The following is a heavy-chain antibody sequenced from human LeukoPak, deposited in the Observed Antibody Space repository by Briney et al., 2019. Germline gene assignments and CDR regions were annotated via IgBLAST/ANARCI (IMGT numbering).Heavy chain of an antibody. V-gene: IGHV3-33*01. CDR3: ARGHQGYCSGGSCYSSFDY. Sequence: GRSLRLSCAASGFSFSSYGTHWVRQAPSEGLEWVAVIWKDGSNKYYADSVEGRFTISRDNYKNTLDLQMNSLRAEDMAVYYCARGHQGYCSGGSCYSSFDYWGQGTLDSVPS. D-gene: IGHD2-15*01. CDR2: IWKDGSNK. J-gene: IGHJ4*02. CDR1: GFSFSSYG.